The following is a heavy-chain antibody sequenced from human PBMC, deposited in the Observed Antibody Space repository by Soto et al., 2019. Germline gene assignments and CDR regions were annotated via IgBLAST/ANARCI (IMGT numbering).Heavy chain of an antibody. CDR1: GYTFTSYD. Sequence: QVQLVQSGAEVKKPGASVKVSCKASGYTFTSYDINWVRQATGQGLEWMGWMNPNSGNTGYAQKFQGRVTMTRNTSISTAYMELSSLRSEDTAVYYCARASYCGGDCYFPSDAFDIRGQGTMVTVSS. V-gene: IGHV1-8*01. CDR2: MNPNSGNT. CDR3: ARASYCGGDCYFPSDAFDI. J-gene: IGHJ3*02. D-gene: IGHD2-21*02.